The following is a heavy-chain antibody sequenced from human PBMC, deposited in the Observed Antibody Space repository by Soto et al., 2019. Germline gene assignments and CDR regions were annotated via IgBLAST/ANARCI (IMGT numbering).Heavy chain of an antibody. Sequence: SETLSLTCTVSGGSISSGDYYWSWIRQPPGKGLEWIGYIYYSGSTYYNPSLKSRVTISVDTSKNQFSLKLSSVTAADTAVYYCASGGGYYDFWSGYRPYGMDGWGQGTTVTVSS. CDR2: IYYSGST. CDR3: ASGGGYYDFWSGYRPYGMDG. J-gene: IGHJ6*02. CDR1: GGSISSGDYY. V-gene: IGHV4-30-4*01. D-gene: IGHD3-3*01.